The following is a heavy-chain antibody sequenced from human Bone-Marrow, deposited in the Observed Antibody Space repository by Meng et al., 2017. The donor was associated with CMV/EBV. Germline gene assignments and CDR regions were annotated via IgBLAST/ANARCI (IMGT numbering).Heavy chain of an antibody. Sequence: SVKVSCKASGYTFTGYYMHWVRQAPGQGLEWMGGIIPILGIANYAQKFQGRVTITADKSTSTAYMELSSLRSEDTAVYYCARAGGGIIAFDIWGQGTMVTFSS. CDR2: IIPILGIA. J-gene: IGHJ3*02. CDR1: GYTFTGYY. D-gene: IGHD3-10*01. CDR3: ARAGGGIIAFDI. V-gene: IGHV1-69*10.